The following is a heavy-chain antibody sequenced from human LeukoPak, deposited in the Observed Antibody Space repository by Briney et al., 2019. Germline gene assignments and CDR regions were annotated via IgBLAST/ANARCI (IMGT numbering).Heavy chain of an antibody. CDR2: ISGSGGST. CDR1: GFTFSSYA. CDR3: AQDGSSGYYYVGY. Sequence: GGSLRLSCAASGFTFSSYAMSWVRQAPGKGLEWVSAISGSGGSTYYADSVKGRFTISRENSKNTLYLKMNSLRAEDTAVYYCAQDGSSGYYYVGYWGQGTMVTVSS. D-gene: IGHD3-22*01. J-gene: IGHJ4*02. V-gene: IGHV3-23*01.